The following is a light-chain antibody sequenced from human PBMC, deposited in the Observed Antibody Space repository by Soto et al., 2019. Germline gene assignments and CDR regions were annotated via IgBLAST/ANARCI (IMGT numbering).Light chain of an antibody. CDR1: QSVSSN. Sequence: EIVMTQSPATLSVSPGERATLSCRASQSVSSNLAWYQQKPGQAPRLLIYGASNRATGIPDRFSGSGSGTDFTLTIRRLEPEDFAVYYCQQYGSSPQTFGQGTKVDIK. CDR3: QQYGSSPQT. CDR2: GAS. V-gene: IGKV3-20*01. J-gene: IGKJ1*01.